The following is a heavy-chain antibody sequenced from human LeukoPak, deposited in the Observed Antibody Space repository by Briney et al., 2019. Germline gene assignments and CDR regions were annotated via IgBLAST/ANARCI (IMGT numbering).Heavy chain of an antibody. D-gene: IGHD5-12*01. CDR1: GCTFTGYY. CDR3: AREADIVATMVDY. J-gene: IGHJ4*02. V-gene: IGHV1-2*02. CDR2: INPNSGGT. Sequence: GASVKVSCKASGCTFTGYYMHWVRQAPGQGLEWMGWINPNSGGTNYAQKFQGRVTMTRDTSISTAYMELSRLRSDDTAVYYCAREADIVATMVDYWGQGTLVTVSS.